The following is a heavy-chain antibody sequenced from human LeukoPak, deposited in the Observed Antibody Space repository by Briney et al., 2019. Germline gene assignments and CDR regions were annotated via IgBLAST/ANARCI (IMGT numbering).Heavy chain of an antibody. Sequence: GGSLRLSCAASGFTFSSYSMSWVRQAAGKGLEWVSSISCSNSFIYYADSVKGRFTISRDNAKNSLYLQMNSLRAEDTAVYYCARDLGSGWDLDYWGQGTLVTVSS. D-gene: IGHD6-19*01. J-gene: IGHJ4*02. CDR1: GFTFSSYS. CDR3: ARDLGSGWDLDY. V-gene: IGHV3-21*01. CDR2: ISCSNSFI.